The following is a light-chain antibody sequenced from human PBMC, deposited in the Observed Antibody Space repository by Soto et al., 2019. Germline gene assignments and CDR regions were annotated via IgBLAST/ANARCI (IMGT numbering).Light chain of an antibody. J-gene: IGKJ4*01. CDR2: AAS. CDR3: QQTTSFPLP. CDR1: EGISSW. Sequence: DIQMTQSPSFVSASVGDRVTITCRASEGISSWLAWYQHKPGRAPKLLIHAASSLESGVPSRFSGSGSGTYFTLTISSLQPEDFATYYCQQTTSFPLPFGGGTKVELK. V-gene: IGKV1-12*01.